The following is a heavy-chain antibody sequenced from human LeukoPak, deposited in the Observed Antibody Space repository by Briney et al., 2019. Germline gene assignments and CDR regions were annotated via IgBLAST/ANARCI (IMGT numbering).Heavy chain of an antibody. D-gene: IGHD3-3*01. V-gene: IGHV1-69*13. Sequence: GASVKVSCKASGGTFSRYAISWERQAPGQGLEWMGKIIPIFGTANYAQKFQGRVTITADESTRTAYMELSSLRFEDTAVYYCARDWSADTCPFDYWGQGTLVTVSS. CDR1: GGTFSRYA. J-gene: IGHJ4*02. CDR3: ARDWSADTCPFDY. CDR2: IIPIFGTA.